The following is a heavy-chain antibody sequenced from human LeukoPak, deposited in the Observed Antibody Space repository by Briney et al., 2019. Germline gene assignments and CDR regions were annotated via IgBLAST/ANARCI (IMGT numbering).Heavy chain of an antibody. Sequence: PSETLSLTCSVSGDSISRSSYYWAWIRQSPGKGLEWIGSIYYSGSTHYSSSFKSRLTMSVDTSQNQFSQHLSSVTVADTAIYYCARNSSTTLDRIRTAIGFDHWGRGTQVTVSS. D-gene: IGHD2-21*02. V-gene: IGHV4-39*01. CDR1: GDSISRSSYY. CDR2: IYYSGST. CDR3: ARNSSTTLDRIRTAIGFDH. J-gene: IGHJ4*02.